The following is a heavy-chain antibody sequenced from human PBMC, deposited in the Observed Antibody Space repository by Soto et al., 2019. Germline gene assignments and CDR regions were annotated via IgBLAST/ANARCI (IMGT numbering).Heavy chain of an antibody. CDR3: VRQPLANLALYGMDV. J-gene: IGHJ6*02. V-gene: IGHV6-1*01. Sequence: PSQTLSLTCAISGDSVSANNAAWNWIRQSPSRGLEWLGRTYYRSKWNYDYAESVKSRLTITPDTSNNQFSLQLNSVTPEDAAVYYCVRQPLANLALYGMDVWGRGTTVTVSS. CDR1: GDSVSANNAA. D-gene: IGHD6-6*01. CDR2: TYYRSKWNY.